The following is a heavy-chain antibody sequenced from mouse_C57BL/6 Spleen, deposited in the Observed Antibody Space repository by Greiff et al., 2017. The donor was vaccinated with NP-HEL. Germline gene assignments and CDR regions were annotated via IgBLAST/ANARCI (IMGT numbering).Heavy chain of an antibody. Sequence: QVHVKQPGAELVRPGSSVKLSCKASGYTFTSYWMHWVKQRPIQGLEWIGNIDPSDSETHYNQKFKDKATLTVDKSSSTAYMQLSSLTSEDSAVYYCAREANWTPFAYWGQGTLVTVSA. CDR3: AREANWTPFAY. CDR1: GYTFTSYW. D-gene: IGHD4-1*01. V-gene: IGHV1-52*01. J-gene: IGHJ3*01. CDR2: IDPSDSET.